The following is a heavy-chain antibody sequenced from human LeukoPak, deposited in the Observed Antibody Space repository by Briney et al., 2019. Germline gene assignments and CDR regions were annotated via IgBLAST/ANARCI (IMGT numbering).Heavy chain of an antibody. J-gene: IGHJ4*02. V-gene: IGHV3-23*01. CDR1: GITLSNYG. D-gene: IGHD3-22*01. CDR3: AKRGVVIRVILVGFHKEAYYFDS. Sequence: GGSLRLSCAVFGITLSNYGMSWVRQAPGKGLEWVAGISDSGGRTNYADSVKGRFTISRDNPKNTLYLQMNSLRAEDTAVYFCAKRGVVIRVILVGFHKEAYYFDSWGQGALVTVSS. CDR2: ISDSGGRT.